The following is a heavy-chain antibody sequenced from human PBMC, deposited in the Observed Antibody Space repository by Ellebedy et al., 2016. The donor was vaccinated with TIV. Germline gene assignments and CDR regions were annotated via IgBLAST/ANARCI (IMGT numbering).Heavy chain of an antibody. J-gene: IGHJ6*02. Sequence: KVSCKGSGYSFASYWISWVRQMPGKCQEWMGRIDPTDSYTYSSPSFHGHVTISDDKSIHTAYLQWSSLKASDTAMYYCARDYYYALDVWGQGTSVTVSS. CDR2: IDPTDSYT. V-gene: IGHV5-10-1*01. CDR3: ARDYYYALDV. CDR1: GYSFASYW.